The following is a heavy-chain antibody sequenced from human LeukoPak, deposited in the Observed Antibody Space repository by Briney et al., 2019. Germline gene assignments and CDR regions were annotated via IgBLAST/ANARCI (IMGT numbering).Heavy chain of an antibody. CDR3: HVRLGELSLIT. CDR1: GFTFRNYE. J-gene: IGHJ4*02. D-gene: IGHD3-16*02. CDR2: ISPSGDTI. Sequence: PGGSLRLSCAASGFTFRNYEMSWVRQAPGKGLEWVSYISPSGDTIYYGDSVKGRFTISRDNDKNSLCLQMNSLRAEDTAVYYCHVRLGELSLITWGQGTLVTVSS. V-gene: IGHV3-48*03.